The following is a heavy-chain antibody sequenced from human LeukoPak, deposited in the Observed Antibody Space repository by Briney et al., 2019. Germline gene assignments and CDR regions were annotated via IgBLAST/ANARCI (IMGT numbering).Heavy chain of an antibody. Sequence: SVKVSCKASGGTFSSYAISWVRQAPGQGLEWMGGIIPIFGTANYAQKFQGRVTITTDESTSTAYMELSSLRSEDTAVCYCARAEPIPGYSGSYGSFDYWGQGTLVTVSS. V-gene: IGHV1-69*05. J-gene: IGHJ4*02. CDR2: IIPIFGTA. CDR1: GGTFSSYA. CDR3: ARAEPIPGYSGSYGSFDY. D-gene: IGHD1-26*01.